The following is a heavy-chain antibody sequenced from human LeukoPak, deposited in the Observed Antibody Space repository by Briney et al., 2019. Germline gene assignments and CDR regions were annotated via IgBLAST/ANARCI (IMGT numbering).Heavy chain of an antibody. CDR3: AKAWLEQGGMFDY. Sequence: GGSLRLSRAASGFTFSSYAMSWVRQAPGEGLEWVSLLSGSGGSTYYADSVKGRFTISRDNSKNTLYLQMNSLRAEDTAVYYCAKAWLEQGGMFDYWGQGTPVTVSS. CDR1: GFTFSSYA. CDR2: LSGSGGST. V-gene: IGHV3-23*01. D-gene: IGHD1/OR15-1a*01. J-gene: IGHJ4*02.